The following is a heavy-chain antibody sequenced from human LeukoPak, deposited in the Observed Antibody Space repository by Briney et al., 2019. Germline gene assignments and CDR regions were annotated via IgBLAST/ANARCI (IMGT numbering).Heavy chain of an antibody. Sequence: GGSLRLSCVASGFTFSSYAMSWVRQAPGKGLEWVSLIYSGGGSYTADSVKGRFTISKDISKNTLYLQMNSLKPEDTAVYYCARGDDTSGHYSVDYWGQGTLVTVSS. CDR3: ARGDDTSGHYSVDY. J-gene: IGHJ4*02. CDR2: IYSGGGS. CDR1: GFTFSSYA. V-gene: IGHV3-66*02. D-gene: IGHD3-22*01.